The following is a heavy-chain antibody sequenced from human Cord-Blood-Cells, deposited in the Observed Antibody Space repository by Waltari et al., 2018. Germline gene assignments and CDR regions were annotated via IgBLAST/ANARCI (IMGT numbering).Heavy chain of an antibody. CDR3: ARGVWSGYYTM. CDR2: IYKSGDT. Sequence: QVQLKESGPGLVKPSETLSLTCTGSGYHISSGYYWGWIRQPPGEGLGWIVSIYKSGDTYYNPSLKSRVTISVDTSKNQFSLKLSSVTAADTAVYYCARGVWSGYYTMWGQGTLVTVSS. V-gene: IGHV4-38-2*02. J-gene: IGHJ4*02. D-gene: IGHD3-3*01. CDR1: GYHISSGYY.